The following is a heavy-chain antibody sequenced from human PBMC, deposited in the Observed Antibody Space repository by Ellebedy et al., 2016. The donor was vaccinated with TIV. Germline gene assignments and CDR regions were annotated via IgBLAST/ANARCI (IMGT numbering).Heavy chain of an antibody. D-gene: IGHD2-21*02. J-gene: IGHJ4*02. V-gene: IGHV3-48*04. CDR3: ASLLCGGDCYPEDY. CDR1: GFTFSSYS. CDR2: ISSSSSTI. Sequence: GESLKISCAASGFTFSSYSMNWVRQAPGKGLEWVSYISSSSSTIYYADSVKGRFTISRDNAKNSLYLQMNSLRAEDTAVYYCASLLCGGDCYPEDYWGQGTLVTVSS.